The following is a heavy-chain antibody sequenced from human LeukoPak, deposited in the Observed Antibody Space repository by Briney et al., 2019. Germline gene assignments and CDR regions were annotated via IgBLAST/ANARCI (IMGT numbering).Heavy chain of an antibody. J-gene: IGHJ3*02. CDR3: ARGVSASLSSAGAFDI. Sequence: SETLSLTCTVSGLSISSSSYYWAWIRLPPGKGLEWLASISYSVSSYYNPSLKSRVPISVDPSKSQFSLKLSSVTAADTAVYYCARGVSASLSSAGAFDIWGQGTMVTVSS. CDR1: GLSISSSSYY. CDR2: ISYSVSS. D-gene: IGHD2/OR15-2a*01. V-gene: IGHV4-39*07.